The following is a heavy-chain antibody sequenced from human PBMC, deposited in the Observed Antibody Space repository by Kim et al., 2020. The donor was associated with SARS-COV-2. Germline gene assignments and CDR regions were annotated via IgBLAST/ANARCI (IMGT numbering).Heavy chain of an antibody. CDR3: ARQAVAGSFDY. J-gene: IGHJ4*02. D-gene: IGHD6-19*01. Sequence: TNCGQKIQGRVTMTTDTSTSTAYMELRSLRVDDTAVYYCARQAVAGSFDYWGQGTLVTVSS. CDR2: T. V-gene: IGHV1-18*01.